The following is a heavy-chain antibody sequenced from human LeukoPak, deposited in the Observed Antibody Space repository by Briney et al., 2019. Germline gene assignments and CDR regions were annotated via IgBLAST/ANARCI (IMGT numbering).Heavy chain of an antibody. CDR2: MYTDGST. Sequence: PSETLSLTCIVSGGSMSSYYWSWIRQPAGKGLEWIWRMYTDGSTNYNPFLNSRVTMSVDTSKKHFSLRLDSVTAADTAVYYCATYDQKLAFDNWGQGTLVTVSS. V-gene: IGHV4-4*07. J-gene: IGHJ4*02. CDR3: ATYDQKLAFDN. CDR1: GGSMSSYY. D-gene: IGHD6-13*01.